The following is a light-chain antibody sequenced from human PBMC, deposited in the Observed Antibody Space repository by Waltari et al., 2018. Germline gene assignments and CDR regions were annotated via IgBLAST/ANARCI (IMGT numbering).Light chain of an antibody. V-gene: IGLV2-11*01. CDR1: SSDVGGYNY. CDR3: CSYAGRYTWV. CDR2: DVS. Sequence: QSALTQPRSVSGSPGPSVTISCTGTSSDVGGYNYVSWFQQHPGKAPKLMIHDVSKRASGVPDRFSGSKSGNTASRTISGLQADDETDYYCCSYAGRYTWVFGGGTKLTVL. J-gene: IGLJ3*02.